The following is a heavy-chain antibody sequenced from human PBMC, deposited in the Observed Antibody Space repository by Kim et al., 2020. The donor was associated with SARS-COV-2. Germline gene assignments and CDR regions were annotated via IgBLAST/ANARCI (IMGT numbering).Heavy chain of an antibody. D-gene: IGHD2-2*02. V-gene: IGHV4-34*01. CDR2: INHSGST. Sequence: SETLSLTCAVYGGSFSGYYWSWIRQPPGKGLEWIGEINHSGSTNYNPSLKSRVTISVDTSKNQFSLKLSSVTAADTAVYYCARGCSSTSCYTLFPAFDIWGQGTMVTVSS. CDR3: ARGCSSTSCYTLFPAFDI. J-gene: IGHJ3*02. CDR1: GGSFSGYY.